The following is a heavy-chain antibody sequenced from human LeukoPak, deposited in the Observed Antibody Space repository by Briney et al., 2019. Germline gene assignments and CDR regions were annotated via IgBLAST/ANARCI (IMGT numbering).Heavy chain of an antibody. V-gene: IGHV3-64*01. CDR2: ISSNGGGT. CDR3: ARGGRVAVAGTFVY. D-gene: IGHD6-19*01. Sequence: GGSLRLSCAASGFTFSSYAMHWVRQAPGKGLEYVSAISSNGGGTYYANSVKGRFTISRDNSKNTLYLQMGSLRAEDMAVYYCARGGRVAVAGTFVYWGQGTLVTVSS. J-gene: IGHJ4*02. CDR1: GFTFSSYA.